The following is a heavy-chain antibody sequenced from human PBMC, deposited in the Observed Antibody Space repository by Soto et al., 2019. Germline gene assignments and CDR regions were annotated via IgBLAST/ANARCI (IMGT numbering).Heavy chain of an antibody. CDR1: GYSFTSYW. CDR2: IYPGDSDT. J-gene: IGHJ6*02. CDR3: ALRGVPATPLYYGMDV. D-gene: IGHD3-10*01. V-gene: IGHV5-51*01. Sequence: PGESLKISCKGSGYSFTSYWIAWVRQMPGKGLEWMGVIYPGDSDTRYSPSFQGQVTISADKSISTAYLQWSSLKASDTGMYYCALRGVPATPLYYGMDVWGQGTTVTVSS.